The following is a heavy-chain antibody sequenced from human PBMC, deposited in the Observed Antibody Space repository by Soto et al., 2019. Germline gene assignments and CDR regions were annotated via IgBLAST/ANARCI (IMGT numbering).Heavy chain of an antibody. D-gene: IGHD6-19*01. V-gene: IGHV5-51*01. CDR1: VYSFTSYW. CDR3: ARPKIAVAGIIGAFDI. Sequence: RGEPLKIACKGSVYSFTSYWIGWVRQMPGKGLEWMGIIYPGDSDTRYSPSFQGQVTISADKSISTAYLQWSSLKASDTAMYYCARPKIAVAGIIGAFDIWGQGTMVTVSS. J-gene: IGHJ3*02. CDR2: IYPGDSDT.